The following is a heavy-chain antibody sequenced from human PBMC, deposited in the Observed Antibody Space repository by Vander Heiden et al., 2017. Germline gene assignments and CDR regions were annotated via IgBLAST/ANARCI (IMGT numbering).Heavy chain of an antibody. J-gene: IGHJ5*02. CDR3: AKDRITSDL. Sequence: EVQLLESGGGLVQPGGSLRLSCAAAGFSCGTYGMTWVRQAPGTGLEWVSSISHSGVATYYADSVKGRFTISRDNMKNTLYLQMNSLRAEDTARYYCAKDRITSDLWGQGTLVIVSS. V-gene: IGHV3-23*01. CDR1: GFSCGTYG. D-gene: IGHD3-10*01. CDR2: ISHSGVAT.